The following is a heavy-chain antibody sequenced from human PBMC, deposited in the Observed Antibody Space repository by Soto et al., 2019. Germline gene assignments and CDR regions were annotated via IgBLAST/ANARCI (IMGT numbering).Heavy chain of an antibody. V-gene: IGHV4-34*01. Sequence: SETLSLTCAVYGGSFSGYYWSWIRQPPGKGLEWIGEINHSGSTNYNPSLKSRVTISVDTSKNQFSLKLSSVTAADTAVYYCARGPYYDFGSGYLRTALTWFDPWGPGTLVTVSS. D-gene: IGHD3-3*01. CDR1: GGSFSGYY. CDR3: ARGPYYDFGSGYLRTALTWFDP. J-gene: IGHJ5*02. CDR2: INHSGST.